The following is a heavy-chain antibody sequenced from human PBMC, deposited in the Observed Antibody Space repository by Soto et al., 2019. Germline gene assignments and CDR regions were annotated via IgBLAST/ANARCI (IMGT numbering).Heavy chain of an antibody. V-gene: IGHV4-59*01. Sequence: SEALSLTCSVSGGSMSEYFWSWIRQSPGKGLEWIGYIYYLGSTDYNPSLKSRVTISVDTSKRQFSLRLTSVTAADTAVYYCARDGYDGSGSYWGYYFDYWGQGTLVTVSS. D-gene: IGHD3-10*01. J-gene: IGHJ4*02. CDR1: GGSMSEYF. CDR2: IYYLGST. CDR3: ARDGYDGSGSYWGYYFDY.